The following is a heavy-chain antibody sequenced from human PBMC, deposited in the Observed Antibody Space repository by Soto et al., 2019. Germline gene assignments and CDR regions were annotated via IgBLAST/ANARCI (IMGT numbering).Heavy chain of an antibody. CDR1: GGTFSSYA. J-gene: IGHJ6*02. V-gene: IGHV1-69*13. CDR3: ARSIVVVPAAIYYYYYGMDV. CDR2: IIPIFGTA. D-gene: IGHD2-2*02. Sequence: VKVSCKASGGTFSSYAISWVRQAPGQGLEWMGGIIPIFGTANYAQKFQGRVTITADKSTSTAYMELSSLRSEDTAVYYCARSIVVVPAAIYYYYYGMDVWGQGTTGTVS.